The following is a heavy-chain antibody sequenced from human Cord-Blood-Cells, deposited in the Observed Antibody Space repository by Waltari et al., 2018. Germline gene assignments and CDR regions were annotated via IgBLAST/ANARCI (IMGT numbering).Heavy chain of an antibody. CDR2: INHSGST. V-gene: IGHV4-34*01. Sequence: QVQLQQWGAGLLKPSATLSLTCAVYGGSFSGYYCSWIRQPPGEGLEWIGEINHSGSTNYNPSLKSRVTISVDTSKNQFSLKLSSVTAADTAVYYCARGGACSSTSCYNWFDPWGQGTLVTVSS. D-gene: IGHD2-2*01. CDR3: ARGGACSSTSCYNWFDP. J-gene: IGHJ5*02. CDR1: GGSFSGYY.